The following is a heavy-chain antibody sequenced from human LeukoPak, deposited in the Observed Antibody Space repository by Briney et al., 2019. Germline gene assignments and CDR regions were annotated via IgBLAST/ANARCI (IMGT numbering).Heavy chain of an antibody. CDR2: INPNSGGT. D-gene: IGHD6-19*01. CDR3: ASSPLTVAGPFDY. V-gene: IGHV1-2*06. Sequence: WASVKVSCKASGYTFTGYYMHWVRQAPGQGLEWMGRINPNSGGTNYAQKFQGRVTMTRDTSISTAYMELSRLRSDDPAVYYCASSPLTVAGPFDYWGQGTLVTVSS. CDR1: GYTFTGYY. J-gene: IGHJ4*02.